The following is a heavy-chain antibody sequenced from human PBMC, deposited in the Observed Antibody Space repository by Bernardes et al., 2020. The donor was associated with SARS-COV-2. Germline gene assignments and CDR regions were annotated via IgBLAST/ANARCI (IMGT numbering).Heavy chain of an antibody. J-gene: IGHJ6*02. CDR1: GFTFSSYW. V-gene: IGHV3-7*01. CDR2: IKQDGSEK. CDR3: ARNPGSTSCYTECYYYYYGMDV. Sequence: GSLRLSCAASGFTFSSYWMSWVRQAPGKGLEWVANIKQDGSEKYYVDSVKGRFTISRDNAKNSLYLQMNSLRAEDTAVYYCARNPGSTSCYTECYYYYYGMDVWGQGTTVTVSS. D-gene: IGHD2-2*02.